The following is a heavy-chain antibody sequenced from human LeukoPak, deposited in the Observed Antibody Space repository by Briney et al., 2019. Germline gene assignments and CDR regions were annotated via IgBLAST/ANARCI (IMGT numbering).Heavy chain of an antibody. CDR2: IYYSGST. J-gene: IGHJ6*03. V-gene: IGHV4-59*01. Sequence: SETLSLTCTVSGGSISSYYWSWIRQPPGKGLEWIGYIYYSGSTNYNPSLKSRVTISVDTSKNQFSLKLSSVTAADTAVYYCARGSVLRFLEWLLDDYYYMDVWGKGTTVTVSS. CDR3: ARGSVLRFLEWLLDDYYYMDV. D-gene: IGHD3-3*01. CDR1: GGSISSYY.